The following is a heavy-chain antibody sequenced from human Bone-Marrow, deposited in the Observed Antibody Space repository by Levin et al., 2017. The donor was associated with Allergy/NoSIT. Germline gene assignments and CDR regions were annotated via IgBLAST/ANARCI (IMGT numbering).Heavy chain of an antibody. J-gene: IGHJ4*02. Sequence: SVKVSCKASGGTFRRYGISWVRQAPGQGPEWMGGIIPVFGTANYAQKFQGRVTITSDASARTGYMELSSLRSDDTAVYHCARTAKKSSDTSGWFVPFDFWGQGTLITVSS. CDR1: GGTFRRYG. V-gene: IGHV1-69*13. CDR3: ARTAKKSSDTSGWFVPFDF. D-gene: IGHD6-19*01. CDR2: IIPVFGTA.